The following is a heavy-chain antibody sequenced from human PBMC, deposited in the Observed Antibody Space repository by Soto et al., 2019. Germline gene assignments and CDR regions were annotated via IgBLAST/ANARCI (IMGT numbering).Heavy chain of an antibody. CDR2: MTSDGRTI. V-gene: IGHV3-74*01. J-gene: IGHJ4*02. Sequence: GGSLRLSCAASGFAFGNSWMHWVRQPPGKGPEWVSRMTSDGRTIQYADSVKGRFTASRDNAKNTLYLQMDSLRAEDTAMYYCATAEVDYWGPGTLVTVS. CDR1: GFAFGNSW. CDR3: ATAEVDY.